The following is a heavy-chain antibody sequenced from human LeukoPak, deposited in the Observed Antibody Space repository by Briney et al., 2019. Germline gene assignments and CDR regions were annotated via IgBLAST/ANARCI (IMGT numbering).Heavy chain of an antibody. CDR1: GFTFSSYA. J-gene: IGHJ4*02. CDR3: AKVVGPYYFDW. D-gene: IGHD3/OR15-3a*01. CDR2: ISGSGGST. Sequence: PGGFLRLSCAASGFTFSSYAMNWVRQAPGKGLEWVSGISGSGGSTYYADSVKGRFTISRDNSKNTLYLQMNSLRAEDTAVYYCAKVVGPYYFDWWGQGTLVTVSS. V-gene: IGHV3-23*01.